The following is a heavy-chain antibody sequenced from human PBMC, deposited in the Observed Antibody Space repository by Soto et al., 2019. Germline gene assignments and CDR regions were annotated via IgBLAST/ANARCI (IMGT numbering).Heavy chain of an antibody. J-gene: IGHJ4*02. CDR3: ARPPAPSSSGYYY. CDR1: GGTFSSYA. V-gene: IGHV1-69*01. D-gene: IGHD3-22*01. CDR2: IIPIFCTA. Sequence: QVQLVQSGAVVKKPGSSVKVSCKASGGTFSSYAISWVRQAPGQGLEWMGVIIPIFCTANYAQKFQGRVTITAHESTSTSYMEVSSLRYEDTAVYYCARPPAPSSSGYYYWGQGTLVTVSS.